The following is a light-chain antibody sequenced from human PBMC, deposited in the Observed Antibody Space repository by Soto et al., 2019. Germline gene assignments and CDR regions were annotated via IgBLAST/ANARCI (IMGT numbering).Light chain of an antibody. CDR1: RSVLYSSINKNY. CDR3: QQYYNSWHT. CDR2: WAS. V-gene: IGKV4-1*01. Sequence: DIVMTQSPDSLAVSLGERATINCKSSRSVLYSSINKNYLAWYQQKPGQPPTLLIYWASTRESGVPDRLSGSGSGTDFTLTISSLQAEDVAVYYWQQYYNSWHTFGQGTKLEIK. J-gene: IGKJ2*01.